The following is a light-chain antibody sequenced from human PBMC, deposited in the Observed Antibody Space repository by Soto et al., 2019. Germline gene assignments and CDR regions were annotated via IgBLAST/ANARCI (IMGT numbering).Light chain of an antibody. CDR3: CSYAGSRRNF. Sequence: QSVLTQPASVSGCPGQSITISCTGTSSDVGSYNLVSWYQQHPGKAPKLMIYEGSKRPSGVSNRFSGSKSGNTASLTISGLQAEDEADYYCCSYAGSRRNFFGTGPKVTVL. J-gene: IGLJ1*01. CDR2: EGS. CDR1: SSDVGSYNL. V-gene: IGLV2-23*01.